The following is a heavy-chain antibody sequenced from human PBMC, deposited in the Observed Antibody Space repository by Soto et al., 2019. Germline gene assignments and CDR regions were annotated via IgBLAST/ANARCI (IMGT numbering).Heavy chain of an antibody. Sequence: ASVKVSCKASGYTFTSYGISWVRQAPGQGLEWMGWISAYNGNTNYAQKLQGRVTMTTDTSTSPAYMELRSLRSDDTAVYYCAREKYCSSTSCYQFLDYYGMDVWGQGTTVTVSS. V-gene: IGHV1-18*01. CDR2: ISAYNGNT. CDR1: GYTFTSYG. CDR3: AREKYCSSTSCYQFLDYYGMDV. D-gene: IGHD2-2*01. J-gene: IGHJ6*02.